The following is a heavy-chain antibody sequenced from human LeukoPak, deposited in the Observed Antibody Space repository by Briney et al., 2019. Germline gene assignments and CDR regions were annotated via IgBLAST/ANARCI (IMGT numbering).Heavy chain of an antibody. Sequence: PGGSLRLSCVVSGFTFSRYFMGWVXQXXXXXXEWVAMTASDGGDRNYVDSVKGRFTIYRDNSKNTLYLQMNSLAAEDTAVYYCAFLIREPQHWGQGTLVTVSS. CDR3: AFLIREPQH. D-gene: IGHD1-26*01. CDR2: TASDGGDR. J-gene: IGHJ1*01. V-gene: IGHV3-7*01. CDR1: GFTFSRYF.